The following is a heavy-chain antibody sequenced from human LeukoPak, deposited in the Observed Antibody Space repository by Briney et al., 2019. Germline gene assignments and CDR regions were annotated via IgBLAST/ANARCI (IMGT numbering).Heavy chain of an antibody. CDR1: GVSFSGYY. D-gene: IGHD6-6*01. J-gene: IGHJ4*02. CDR2: INHSGST. CDR3: ARGGDGSSPLDY. Sequence: SETLSLTCAVYGVSFSGYYWSWIRQPPGKGLEWIGEINHSGSTNYNPSLKSRVTISVDTSKNQFSLKLSSVSAADTAVYYCARGGDGSSPLDYWGQGTLVTVSS. V-gene: IGHV4-34*01.